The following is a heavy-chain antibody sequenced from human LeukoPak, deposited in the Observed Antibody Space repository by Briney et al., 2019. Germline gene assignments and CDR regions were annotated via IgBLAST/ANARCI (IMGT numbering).Heavy chain of an antibody. V-gene: IGHV1-18*01. Sequence: ASVRVSCKASGYTFTSYGISWVRQAPGQGLEWMGWISAYNGNTNYAQKLQGRVTMTTDTSTSTAYMELRSLRSDDTAVYYRARVSSIVVVVAASDYWGQGTLVTVSS. CDR1: GYTFTSYG. CDR3: ARVSSIVVVVAASDY. D-gene: IGHD2-15*01. J-gene: IGHJ4*02. CDR2: ISAYNGNT.